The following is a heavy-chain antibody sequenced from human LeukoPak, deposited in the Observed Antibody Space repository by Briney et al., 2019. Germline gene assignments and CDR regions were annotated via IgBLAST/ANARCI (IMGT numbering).Heavy chain of an antibody. CDR1: GFTFSTKS. D-gene: IGHD6-13*01. J-gene: IGHJ4*02. Sequence: PGGSLRLSCAVSGFTFSTKSMNWVRQAPGKGLEWVSTISGSGGSTYYADSVKGRFTISRDNSKNTLFLQMNSLRADDTAVYFCAKDQKSIAATGYDYWGQGTLVTVSS. CDR3: AKDQKSIAATGYDY. V-gene: IGHV3-23*01. CDR2: ISGSGGST.